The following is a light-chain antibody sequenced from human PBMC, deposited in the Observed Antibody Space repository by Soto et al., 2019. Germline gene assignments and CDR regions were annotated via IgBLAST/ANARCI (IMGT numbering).Light chain of an antibody. J-gene: IGLJ1*01. CDR2: DVA. Sequence: QSVLIQPRSVSGSPGQSVTISCAGTSSDVGRYAYVSWYQQHPGKVPKLIMYDVANRPSGVPDRFSGSKSGNTASLTISGLQPEDDADYYCCSFAGNLFVFGTGTKLTVL. CDR1: SSDVGRYAY. CDR3: CSFAGNLFV. V-gene: IGLV2-11*01.